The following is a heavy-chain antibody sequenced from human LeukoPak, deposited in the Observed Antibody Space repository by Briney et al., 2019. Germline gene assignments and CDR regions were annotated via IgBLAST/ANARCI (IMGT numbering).Heavy chain of an antibody. CDR2: IIPIFGTA. D-gene: IGHD5-18*01. Sequence: SVKVSCKASGGTFSSYAISGVRQAPGQGLEWMGGIIPIFGTANYAQKFQGRVTITPDESTSTAYMELSSLRSEDTAVYYCARWDSYQYYFDYWGQGTLVTVSS. CDR1: GGTFSSYA. CDR3: ARWDSYQYYFDY. V-gene: IGHV1-69*13. J-gene: IGHJ4*02.